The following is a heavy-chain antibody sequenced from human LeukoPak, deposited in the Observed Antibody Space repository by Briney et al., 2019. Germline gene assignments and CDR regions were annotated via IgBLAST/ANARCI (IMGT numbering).Heavy chain of an antibody. CDR1: GYSISSGYY. CDR2: VYHSGST. V-gene: IGHV4-38-2*02. J-gene: IGHJ5*02. CDR3: ARGLLERRTNWFDP. D-gene: IGHD1-1*01. Sequence: SETLSLTCTVSGYSISSGYYWGWIRQPPGKGLEWIGSVYHSGSTYYNPSLKSRVTISVDTSKNQFSLKLSSVTAADTAVYYCARGLLERRTNWFDPWGQGTLVTVSS.